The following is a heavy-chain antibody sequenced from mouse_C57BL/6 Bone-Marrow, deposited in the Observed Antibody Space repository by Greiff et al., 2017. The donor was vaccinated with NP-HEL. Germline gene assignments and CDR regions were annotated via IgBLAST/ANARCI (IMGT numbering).Heavy chain of an antibody. D-gene: IGHD2-10*01. CDR2: IDPETGGT. J-gene: IGHJ2*01. Sequence: QVQLQQSGAELVRPGASVTLSCKASGYTFTDYEMHWVKQTPVHGLEWIGAIDPETGGTAYNQKFKGKAILTADKSSSTAYMELRSLTSEDSAVYYCTRGGFSLPDYWGQGTTLTVSS. V-gene: IGHV1-15*01. CDR1: GYTFTDYE. CDR3: TRGGFSLPDY.